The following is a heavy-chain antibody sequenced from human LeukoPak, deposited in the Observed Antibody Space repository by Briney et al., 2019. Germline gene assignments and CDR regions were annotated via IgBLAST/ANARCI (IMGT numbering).Heavy chain of an antibody. CDR3: ARDGGGTTADWYFDL. J-gene: IGHJ2*01. CDR1: GFTFSGYD. CDR2: VGYGGDT. D-gene: IGHD1-14*01. V-gene: IGHV3-13*01. Sequence: GGSLRLSCAASGFTFSGYDMHWVRQLPGKGLEWVAAVGYGGDTYYPASVEGRFTVSRENAKNSLYLQMNTLRAGDTAVYYCARDGGGTTADWYFDLWGRRTPVTVSS.